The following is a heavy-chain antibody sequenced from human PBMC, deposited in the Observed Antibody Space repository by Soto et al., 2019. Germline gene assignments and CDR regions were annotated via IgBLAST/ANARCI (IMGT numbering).Heavy chain of an antibody. J-gene: IGHJ6*02. D-gene: IGHD2-15*01. CDR2: ISYDGSNK. CDR3: AKDHSVMAV. V-gene: IGHV3-30*18. CDR1: GFTFSSYG. Sequence: QVQLVESGGGVVQPGRSLRLSCAASGFTFSSYGMHWVRQAPGKGLEGVAVISYDGSNKYYADSVKGRFTISRDNSKNTLYLQMNSLRAEDTAVYYCAKDHSVMAVWGQGTTVTVSS.